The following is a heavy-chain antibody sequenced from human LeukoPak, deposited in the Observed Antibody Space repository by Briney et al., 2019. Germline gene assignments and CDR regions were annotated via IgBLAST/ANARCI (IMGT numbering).Heavy chain of an antibody. CDR1: GVTVRSNY. V-gene: IGHV3-53*01. CDR2: IFSGNST. J-gene: IGHJ3*02. Sequence: GGSLRLSCAASGVTVRSNYMNWVRQDPGKGLEWVALIFSGNSTYYADSVKAPFTISRDNSKNTLFLQMNSLRVEDSAVYYCAREGAGGFDIWGQGTMVTVSS. CDR3: AREGAGGFDI. D-gene: IGHD3-16*01.